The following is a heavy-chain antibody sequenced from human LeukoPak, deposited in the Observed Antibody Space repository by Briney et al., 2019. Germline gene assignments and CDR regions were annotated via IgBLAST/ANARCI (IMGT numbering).Heavy chain of an antibody. V-gene: IGHV1-8*02. CDR3: ARRIAAAGVGIVY. Sequence: ASVKLSCKASGYTFTGYYMNWVRQATGQGLEWMGWMNPDSGNTGYAQKFQGRVTMTRNPSISTAYMELSSLTSEDTAVYYCARRIAAAGVGIVYWGQGTLVTVSS. CDR2: MNPDSGNT. CDR1: GYTFTGYY. D-gene: IGHD6-13*01. J-gene: IGHJ4*02.